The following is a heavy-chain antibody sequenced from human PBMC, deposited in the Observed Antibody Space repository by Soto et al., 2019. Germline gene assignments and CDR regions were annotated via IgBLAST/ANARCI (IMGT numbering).Heavy chain of an antibody. CDR1: GGTFSSYA. J-gene: IGHJ5*02. CDR3: GRDRRGTSGYYPYWFDP. Sequence: QVQLVQSGAEVKKPGSSVKVSCKASGGTFSSYAITWVRQAPGQGLEWMGGIIPIFGTANYAQKFQARVTIASGESTSTADVELSRMSSEDTAVYYCGRDRRGTSGYYPYWFDPWGQGTLVTVAS. D-gene: IGHD3-22*01. V-gene: IGHV1-69*05. CDR2: IIPIFGTA.